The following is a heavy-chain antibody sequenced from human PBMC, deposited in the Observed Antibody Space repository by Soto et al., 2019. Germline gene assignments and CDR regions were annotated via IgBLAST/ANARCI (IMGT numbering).Heavy chain of an antibody. V-gene: IGHV3-66*01. D-gene: IGHD2-15*01. J-gene: IGHJ4*02. CDR3: LISLYCNGGNCYAGFVY. CDR2: IYTGGST. CDR1: GFTVSSNY. Sequence: LRLSCAASGFTVSSNYMSWVRQAPGKGLEWVSVIYTGGSTYYADSVKGRFTISRDNSKITQYLHMNSLRLEDTAVYYFLISLYCNGGNCYAGFVYWGRGALVTVPS.